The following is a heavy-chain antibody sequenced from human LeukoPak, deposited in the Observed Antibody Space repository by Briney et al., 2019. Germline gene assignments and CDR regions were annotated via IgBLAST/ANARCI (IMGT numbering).Heavy chain of an antibody. Sequence: SETLSLTCTVSGYSISSGSYWSWIRQPPGKGLEWIGGIYHSGFTFYNPALNSRVTMSVDTSRNQFFLRLSSVTAADTAVYYCARFSEYYHSSVHYLDYWGQGTLVSVSS. V-gene: IGHV4-38-2*02. CDR1: GYSISSGSY. J-gene: IGHJ4*02. CDR3: ARFSEYYHSSVHYLDY. D-gene: IGHD3-22*01. CDR2: IYHSGFT.